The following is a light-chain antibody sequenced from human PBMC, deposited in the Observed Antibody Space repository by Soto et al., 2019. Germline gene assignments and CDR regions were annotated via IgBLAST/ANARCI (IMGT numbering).Light chain of an antibody. CDR2: EVS. V-gene: IGLV2-14*01. J-gene: IGLJ2*01. CDR3: CSYAGSTTRVV. CDR1: SSDVVTYKY. Sequence: QSALTQPASVSGSPGQSIAISCTGTSSDVVTYKYVSWYQQHPGKAPKLMIYEVSIRPSGVSDRFSGSKSGNMASLTISGLRPEDEAYYYCCSYAGSTTRVVFGGGTKLTVL.